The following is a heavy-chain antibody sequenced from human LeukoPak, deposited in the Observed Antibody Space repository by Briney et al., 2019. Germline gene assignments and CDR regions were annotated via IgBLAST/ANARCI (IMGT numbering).Heavy chain of an antibody. Sequence: TPETLSLTCAVYGGSFSGYYCSWIRQPPGKGLEWIGEINHSGSTNYNPSLKSRVTISVDTSKNQFSLKLSSVTAADTAVYYCARAYYYDSSGYPLDYWGQGTLVTVSS. J-gene: IGHJ4*02. D-gene: IGHD3-22*01. CDR3: ARAYYYDSSGYPLDY. CDR2: INHSGST. CDR1: GGSFSGYY. V-gene: IGHV4-34*01.